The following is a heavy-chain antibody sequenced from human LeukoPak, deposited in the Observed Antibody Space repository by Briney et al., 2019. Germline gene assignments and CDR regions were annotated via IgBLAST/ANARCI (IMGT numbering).Heavy chain of an antibody. D-gene: IGHD6-6*01. CDR3: ATAGRLWDPYLYFDC. CDR2: FDPEGGET. V-gene: IGHV1-24*01. Sequence: ASVKVSCKVSGYSFAELYIHWVRQAPGKGLKWMGGFDPEGGETIHAQNFQGRVTMTEDSSTDTAYMELSSLRSEDTAVYYCATAGRLWDPYLYFDCWGQGTLVTVSS. J-gene: IGHJ4*02. CDR1: GYSFAELY.